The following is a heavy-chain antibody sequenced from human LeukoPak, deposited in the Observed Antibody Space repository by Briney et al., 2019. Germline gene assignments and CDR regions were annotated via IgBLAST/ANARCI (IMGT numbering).Heavy chain of an antibody. CDR1: GYTFTSYY. J-gene: IGHJ4*02. CDR2: INPSGGST. V-gene: IGHV1-46*01. Sequence: ASLKVSCKASGYTFTSYYMHWVRQAPGQGLEWMGIINPSGGSTSYAQKFQGRVTMTRDTSTSTVYMELSSLRSEDTAVYYCARGVYYYDSSGYYGNFDYWGQGTLVTVSS. CDR3: ARGVYYYDSSGYYGNFDY. D-gene: IGHD3-22*01.